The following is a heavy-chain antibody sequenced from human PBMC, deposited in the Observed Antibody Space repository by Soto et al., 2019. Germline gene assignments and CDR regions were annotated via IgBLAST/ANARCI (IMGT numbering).Heavy chain of an antibody. Sequence: ASVKVSCKASGYSFTNYDIHWVRQAAGLGLEWMGWMNPGNNQHVYTQKFRDRVTVSTDTSISTTYMELSSLTSEDTAVYYCARGSPTELNFDWLLPRHRGGQFWFDPWGQGTLVTVSS. CDR1: GYSFTNYD. D-gene: IGHD3-9*01. CDR3: ARGSPTELNFDWLLPRHRGGQFWFDP. J-gene: IGHJ5*02. CDR2: MNPGNNQH. V-gene: IGHV1-8*01.